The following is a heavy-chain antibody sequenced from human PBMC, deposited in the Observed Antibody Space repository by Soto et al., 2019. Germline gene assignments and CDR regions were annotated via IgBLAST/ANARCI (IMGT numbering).Heavy chain of an antibody. V-gene: IGHV1-3*01. CDR3: ARDLGGWPDY. D-gene: IGHD6-19*01. CDR1: GYTFTSYA. J-gene: IGHJ4*02. CDR2: INAGNGNT. Sequence: QVQLVQSGAEVKKPGASVKVSCKASGYTFTSYAIHWVRQAPGQRLEWMGWINAGNGNTKYSQKFQDRVTITWDTSASTAYMELSSLRSEDTAVYYCARDLGGWPDYWGQGTLVTVSS.